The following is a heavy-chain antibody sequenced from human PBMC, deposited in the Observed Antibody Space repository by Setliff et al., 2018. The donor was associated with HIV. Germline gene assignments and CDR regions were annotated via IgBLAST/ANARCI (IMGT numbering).Heavy chain of an antibody. CDR3: ARDLRGDSVPATAAKSFDI. D-gene: IGHD2-15*01. Sequence: SETLSLTCAVYGGSFSGYYWSWIRQPPGKGLEWIGEINDSGSTNNNPSLKSRVAMSVDTSKNQFSLKLSSVTAAYTAVYYCARDLRGDSVPATAAKSFDIWGQGTLVTVSS. CDR2: INDSGST. V-gene: IGHV4-34*01. J-gene: IGHJ3*02. CDR1: GGSFSGYY.